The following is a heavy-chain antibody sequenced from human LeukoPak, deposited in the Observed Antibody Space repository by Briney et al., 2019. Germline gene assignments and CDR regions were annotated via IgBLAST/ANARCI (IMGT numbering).Heavy chain of an antibody. J-gene: IGHJ4*02. CDR2: IKQDGSEK. CDR3: ARDLGYYDYVWGSPL. CDR1: GFTFSSYW. Sequence: PGGSLRLSCAASGFTFSSYWMSWVRQAPGKGLEWVASIKQDGSEKYYVDSVKGRFTISRNNAKNSLYLQMNSLRAEATAVYYCARDLGYYDYVWGSPLWGEGTLVTVSS. V-gene: IGHV3-7*01. D-gene: IGHD3-16*01.